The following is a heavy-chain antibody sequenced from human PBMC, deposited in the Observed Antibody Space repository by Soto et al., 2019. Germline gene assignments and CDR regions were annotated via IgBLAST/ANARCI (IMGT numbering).Heavy chain of an antibody. V-gene: IGHV1-8*01. CDR2: MNPNSGNT. D-gene: IGHD3-22*01. Sequence: GASVKVSCKTSGYTFTSYDINWVRQATGQGLEWMGWMNPNSGNTGYAQKSQGRVTMTRNTSISTAYMELSSLRSEDTAVYYCARLLPEHYYDSSGYYYGNEPRDYWGQGTLVTVSS. J-gene: IGHJ4*02. CDR1: GYTFTSYD. CDR3: ARLLPEHYYDSSGYYYGNEPRDY.